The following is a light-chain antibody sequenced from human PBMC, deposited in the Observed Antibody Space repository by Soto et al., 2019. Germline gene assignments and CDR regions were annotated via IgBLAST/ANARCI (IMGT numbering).Light chain of an antibody. Sequence: DIQMTQSPSSLSASVGDRVTITCQASQDISNYLNWYQQKPGKAPKLLIYDASNLETGVPSRFSGSGSGTDFTFTISSLQPEDIATYYCQQYDKLTPGTFGQGTKVEIK. CDR2: DAS. CDR1: QDISNY. V-gene: IGKV1-33*01. J-gene: IGKJ1*01. CDR3: QQYDKLTPGT.